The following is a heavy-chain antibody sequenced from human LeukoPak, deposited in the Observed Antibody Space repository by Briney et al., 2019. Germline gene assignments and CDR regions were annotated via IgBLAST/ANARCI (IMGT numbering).Heavy chain of an antibody. J-gene: IGHJ4*02. Sequence: GESLKISCKGSGYSFTSYWIGWVRQMPGKGLEWMGIIYPGDSDTRYSPSFQGQVTISADKSISTAYLQWSSLKASDTAMYYCARVSLLKQQLMPFDYWGQGTLVTVSS. CDR2: IYPGDSDT. CDR3: ARVSLLKQQLMPFDY. D-gene: IGHD6-13*01. V-gene: IGHV5-51*01. CDR1: GYSFTSYW.